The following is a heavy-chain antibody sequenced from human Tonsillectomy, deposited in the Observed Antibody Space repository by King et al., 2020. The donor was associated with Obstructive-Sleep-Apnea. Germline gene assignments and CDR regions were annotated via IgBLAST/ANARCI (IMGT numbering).Heavy chain of an antibody. J-gene: IGHJ4*02. Sequence: VQLVESGGGVVKPGRSLRLSCAASGFTFSSYAMHWVRQAPGKGLEWVAVISYDGSRKYYADSVKGRFTISRDSSRNTVYLQMSSLRADDTALYYCARDRNDYADHWGQGTLVTVSS. CDR1: GFTFSSYA. V-gene: IGHV3-30*15. CDR2: ISYDGSRK. CDR3: ARDRNDYADH.